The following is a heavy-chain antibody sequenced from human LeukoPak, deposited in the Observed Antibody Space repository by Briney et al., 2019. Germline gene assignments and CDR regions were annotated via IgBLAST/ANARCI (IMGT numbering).Heavy chain of an antibody. Sequence: NPSETLSLTCTVSGDSFTSVTDYWAWIRQPPGKGLEWIVTGADSGGTYYNPSLGSRVAISADMTKNHTSLRLTSVTGAYTAVYYCAGERGEEYSSGWYKTNFFYNWGQGIRVTVSS. CDR1: GDSFTSVTDY. J-gene: IGHJ4*02. CDR2: GADSGGT. V-gene: IGHV4-39*07. D-gene: IGHD6-19*01. CDR3: AGERGEEYSSGWYKTNFFYN.